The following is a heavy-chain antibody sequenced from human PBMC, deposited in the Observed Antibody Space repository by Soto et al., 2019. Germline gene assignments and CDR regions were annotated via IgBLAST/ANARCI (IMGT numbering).Heavy chain of an antibody. Sequence: QVQLVQSGAEVKKPGSSVKVYCKASGGTFSSYAISWVRQAPGQGLEWMGGIIPIFGTANYAQKFQGRVTITADESTSTAYMELSSLRSEDTAVYYCARGVGYCSGGSCYTFGYWGQGTLVTVSS. CDR1: GGTFSSYA. CDR3: ARGVGYCSGGSCYTFGY. J-gene: IGHJ4*02. V-gene: IGHV1-69*12. D-gene: IGHD2-15*01. CDR2: IIPIFGTA.